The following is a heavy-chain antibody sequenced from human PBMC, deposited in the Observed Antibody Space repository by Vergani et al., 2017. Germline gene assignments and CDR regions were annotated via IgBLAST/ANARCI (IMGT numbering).Heavy chain of an antibody. CDR3: ARDLLASGWDLDAFDI. CDR2: ISSSSSYI. Sequence: EVQLVESGGGLVKPGGSLRLSCAASGFTFSSYSMNWVRQAPGKGLEWVSSISSSSSYIYYADSVKGRFTISRDNAKNSLYLQMNSLRAEDTAVYYCARDLLASGWDLDAFDIWGQGTMVTVSS. D-gene: IGHD6-19*01. V-gene: IGHV3-21*01. CDR1: GFTFSSYS. J-gene: IGHJ3*02.